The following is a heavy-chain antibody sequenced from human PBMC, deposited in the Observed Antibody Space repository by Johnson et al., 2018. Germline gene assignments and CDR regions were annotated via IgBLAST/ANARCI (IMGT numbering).Heavy chain of an antibody. Sequence: QVQLVESGGGVVQPGRSLRLSCAASGFTFSSHGMHWVRQAPGKGLEGVAAIWSDGSKKYDADSVKGRITGSRDNSKRTWYLQMNSLRAEDTAIYYSARDRGDCSGGSCWGCFQHWGQGTLVTVSS. CDR2: IWSDGSKK. J-gene: IGHJ1*01. V-gene: IGHV3-33*01. CDR3: ARDRGDCSGGSCWGCFQH. D-gene: IGHD2-15*01. CDR1: GFTFSSHG.